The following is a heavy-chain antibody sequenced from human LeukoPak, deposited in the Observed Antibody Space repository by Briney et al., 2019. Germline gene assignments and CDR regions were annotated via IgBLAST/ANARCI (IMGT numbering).Heavy chain of an antibody. D-gene: IGHD2-21*02. CDR2: INHSGST. CDR3: ARATDAIFDWFDS. CDR1: GGSFSGYY. Sequence: SETLSLTCAVYGGSFSGYYWSWIRQPPGKGLEWIGEINHSGSTNYNPSLKSRVTISVDTSKNQFSLKLSSVTAADTAVYYCARATDAIFDWFDSWGQGTLVTVSS. J-gene: IGHJ5*01. V-gene: IGHV4-34*01.